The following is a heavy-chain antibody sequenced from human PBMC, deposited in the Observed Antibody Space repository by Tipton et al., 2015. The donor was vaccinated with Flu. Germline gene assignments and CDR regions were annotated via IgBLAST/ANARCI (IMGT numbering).Heavy chain of an antibody. V-gene: IGHV4-61*02. CDR2: IYTSGST. D-gene: IGHD2-15*01. J-gene: IGHJ3*02. CDR1: GASISSGRYY. CDR3: ARATWSSNAFDI. Sequence: TLFLTCSVSGASISSGRYYWTWVRQPAGQGLEWVGRIYTSGSTNYNASLRSRAAISMDTSRNLFSLKLRSVTAADTAVYFCARATWSSNAFDIWGQGTMVIVSS.